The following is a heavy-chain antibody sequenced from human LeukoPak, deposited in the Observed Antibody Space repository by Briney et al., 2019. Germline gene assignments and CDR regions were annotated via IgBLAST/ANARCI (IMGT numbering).Heavy chain of an antibody. CDR2: INHSGSI. CDR3: ARGKYDSGGYYLDY. J-gene: IGHJ4*02. D-gene: IGHD3-22*01. CDR1: GESFSGYY. Sequence: SETLSLTCAGYGESFSGYYWSWIRQPPGKGLTWIGEINHSGSINYNPSLKSRVTISLDTSKSQFSLKLSSVTAADTAVYYCARGKYDSGGYYLDYWGQGTLVTVSS. V-gene: IGHV4-34*01.